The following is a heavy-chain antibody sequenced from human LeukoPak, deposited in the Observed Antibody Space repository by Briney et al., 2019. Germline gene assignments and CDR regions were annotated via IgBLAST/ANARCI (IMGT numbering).Heavy chain of an antibody. D-gene: IGHD5-18*01. CDR2: IKSKTDGGTT. CDR1: GFTFSNAW. J-gene: IGHJ6*02. Sequence: PGGSLRLSCAASGFTFSNAWMNWVRQAPGKGLEWVGRIKSKTDGGTTDYAAPVKGRFTISRDDSKNTLYLQMNSLKTEDTAVYYCTTDLGDTAPYYYYGMDVWGQGTTVTVSS. V-gene: IGHV3-15*07. CDR3: TTDLGDTAPYYYYGMDV.